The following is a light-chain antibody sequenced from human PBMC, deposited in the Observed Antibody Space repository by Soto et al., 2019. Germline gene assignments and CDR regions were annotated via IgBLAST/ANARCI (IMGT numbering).Light chain of an antibody. CDR1: RNINNY. Sequence: DIQMTQSPSSLSASVSDGVTITCRASRNINNYLNWYQQKPGKAPKLLIHAASSLQTGVPSRFSGSGSGTDFTLTISSLQPEDFATYYCQQSYNTLTFGGGTKVDIK. CDR2: AAS. V-gene: IGKV1-39*01. J-gene: IGKJ4*01. CDR3: QQSYNTLT.